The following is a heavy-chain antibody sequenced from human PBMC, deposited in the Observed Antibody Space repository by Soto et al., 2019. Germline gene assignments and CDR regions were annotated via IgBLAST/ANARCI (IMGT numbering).Heavy chain of an antibody. V-gene: IGHV4-4*02. CDR3: ARDYMVRGVMRWFAP. CDR1: GGSISSSNW. J-gene: IGHJ5*02. CDR2: IYHSGST. Sequence: SETLSLTCAFSGGSISSSNWWIWVRQPPGKGLEWIGEIYHSGSTNYNPSLKSRVTISVDKSKNQFSLKLSSVTAADTAVYYCARDYMVRGVMRWFAPWGQGTLVPVSS. D-gene: IGHD3-10*01.